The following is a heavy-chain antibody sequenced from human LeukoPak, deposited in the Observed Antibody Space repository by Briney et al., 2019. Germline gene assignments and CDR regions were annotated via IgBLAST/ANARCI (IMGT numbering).Heavy chain of an antibody. J-gene: IGHJ4*02. Sequence: GTSLRLSCAASGFTFRSHGMHWVRQAPGKGLEWVAAIWYDGSNKYFADSVKGRFTLSRDNSKNTLYLQMNSLRAEDTAVYYCARLAYYDSSGYLTDFDYWGQGTLVTVSS. V-gene: IGHV3-33*01. CDR1: GFTFRSHG. D-gene: IGHD3-22*01. CDR3: ARLAYYDSSGYLTDFDY. CDR2: IWYDGSNK.